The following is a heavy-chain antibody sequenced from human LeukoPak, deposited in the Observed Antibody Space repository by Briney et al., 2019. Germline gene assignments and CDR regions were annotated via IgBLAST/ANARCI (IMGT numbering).Heavy chain of an antibody. CDR1: GFTFNSYA. CDR3: VKGFHFDW. CDR2: ISSGGNT. J-gene: IGHJ4*02. Sequence: GGSLRLSCAASGFTFNSYAMSWVRQAPGKGLEWVSGISSGGNTYYADSVKGRFTISRDTPKNTLYLQMDNLRVEDTAVYYCVKGFHFDWWGQGTLVIVSS. V-gene: IGHV3-23*01.